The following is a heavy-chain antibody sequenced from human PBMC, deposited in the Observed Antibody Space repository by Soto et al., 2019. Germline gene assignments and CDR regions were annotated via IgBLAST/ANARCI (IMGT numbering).Heavy chain of an antibody. Sequence: SVKVSCKASGYTXTSYYMHWVRQAPGQGLEWMGIINPSGGSTSYAQKFQGRVTMTRDTSTSTVYMELSSLRSEDTAVYHCARDSGTGWFDPWGQGTLVTVSS. CDR1: GYTXTSYY. V-gene: IGHV1-46*01. D-gene: IGHD6-13*01. J-gene: IGHJ5*02. CDR3: ARDSGTGWFDP. CDR2: INPSGGST.